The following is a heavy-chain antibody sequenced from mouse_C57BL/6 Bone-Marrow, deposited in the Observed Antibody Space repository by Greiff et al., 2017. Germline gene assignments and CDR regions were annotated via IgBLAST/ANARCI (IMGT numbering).Heavy chain of an antibody. D-gene: IGHD1-1*01. CDR1: GFTFSSYG. V-gene: IGHV5-6*01. CDR3: ARHYYCSSRDWYFDV. J-gene: IGHJ1*03. Sequence: EVQRVESGGDLVKPGGSLKLSCAASGFTFSSYGMSWVRQTPDKRLEWVATISSGGSYTYYPDSVKGRFTISRDNAKNTLYLQMSRMKSEDTARYDCARHYYCSSRDWYFDVWGTGTTVTVSS. CDR2: ISSGGSYT.